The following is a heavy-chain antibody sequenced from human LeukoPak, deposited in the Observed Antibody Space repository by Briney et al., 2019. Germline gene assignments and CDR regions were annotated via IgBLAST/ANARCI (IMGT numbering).Heavy chain of an antibody. Sequence: GESLKISCKASGYSFTSYWIGWVRQMPGKGLEWMGILYLGDSDHRYSTAFQGRVTISADKSSTTAYLQWSSLKASDTAVYYCARGASGWNYFDYWGQGTLVTVSS. J-gene: IGHJ4*02. CDR1: GYSFTSYW. CDR3: ARGASGWNYFDY. V-gene: IGHV5-51*01. D-gene: IGHD6-19*01. CDR2: LYLGDSDH.